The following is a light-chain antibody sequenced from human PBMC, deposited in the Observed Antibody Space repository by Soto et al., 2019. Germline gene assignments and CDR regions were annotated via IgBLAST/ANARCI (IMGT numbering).Light chain of an antibody. V-gene: IGKV1-39*01. J-gene: IGKJ2*01. CDR1: QSISRY. Sequence: DIQMTQSPSSLSASVGDRVTITCRASQSISRYLNWYKQKPGKAPKLLIYAASSLQSGVPSRFSGSVSGTDFTLTISSLQPEDFATYYCQQSYSTPRTFGQGTKLEIK. CDR3: QQSYSTPRT. CDR2: AAS.